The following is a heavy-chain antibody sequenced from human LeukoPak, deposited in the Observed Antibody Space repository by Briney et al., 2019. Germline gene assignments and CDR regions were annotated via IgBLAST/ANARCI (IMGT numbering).Heavy chain of an antibody. Sequence: SGGSLRLSCAASGFTFDDYAMHWVRQAPGKGLEWVSGTSWNSGSIGYADSVKGRFTISRDNSKNTLYLQMNSLRAEDTAVYYCASSVGRDGYNFFFDYWGQGTLVTVSS. D-gene: IGHD5-24*01. CDR1: GFTFDDYA. J-gene: IGHJ4*02. V-gene: IGHV3-9*01. CDR2: TSWNSGSI. CDR3: ASSVGRDGYNFFFDY.